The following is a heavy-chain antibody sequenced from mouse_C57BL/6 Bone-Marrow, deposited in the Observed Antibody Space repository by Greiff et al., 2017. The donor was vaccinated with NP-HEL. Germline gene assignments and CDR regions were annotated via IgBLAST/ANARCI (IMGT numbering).Heavy chain of an antibody. V-gene: IGHV1-75*01. Sequence: LEESGPELVKPGASVKISCKASGYTFTDYYINWVKQRPGQGLEWIGWIFPGSGSTYYNEKFKGKATLTVDKSSSTAYMLLSSLTSEDSAVYFCARSTTVVDWYFDVWGTGTTVTVSS. CDR1: GYTFTDYY. J-gene: IGHJ1*03. CDR3: ARSTTVVDWYFDV. D-gene: IGHD1-1*01. CDR2: IFPGSGST.